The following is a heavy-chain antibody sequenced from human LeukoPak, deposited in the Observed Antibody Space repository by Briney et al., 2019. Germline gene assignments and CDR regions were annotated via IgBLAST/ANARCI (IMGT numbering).Heavy chain of an antibody. J-gene: IGHJ3*02. V-gene: IGHV3-23*01. CDR3: AKLTDYYDSSGYSHDAFDI. CDR2: ISGSGGST. CDR1: GFTFSSYA. D-gene: IGHD3-22*01. Sequence: GGSLRLSCAASGFTFSSYAMSWVRQAPGKGLEWVSAISGSGGSTYYADSVKGRFTISRDNSKNTLYLQMNSLRAEDTAVYYCAKLTDYYDSSGYSHDAFDIWGQGTMVTVSS.